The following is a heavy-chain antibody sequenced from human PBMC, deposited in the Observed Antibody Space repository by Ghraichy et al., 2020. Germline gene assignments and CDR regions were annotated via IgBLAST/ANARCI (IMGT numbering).Heavy chain of an antibody. J-gene: IGHJ2*01. D-gene: IGHD4-17*01. V-gene: IGHV4-39*01. Sequence: SETLSLTCTVSGGSISSSSYYWGWIRQPPGKGLEWIGSIYYSGSTYYNSSLKSRVTISVDTSKNQFSLKLSSVTAADTAVYYCARTTDDYGDYFRIGYFDLWGRGTLVTVSS. CDR1: GGSISSSSYY. CDR2: IYYSGST. CDR3: ARTTDDYGDYFRIGYFDL.